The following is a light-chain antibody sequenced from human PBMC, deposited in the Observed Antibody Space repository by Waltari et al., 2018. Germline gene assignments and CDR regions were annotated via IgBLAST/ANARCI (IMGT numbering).Light chain of an antibody. CDR3: ASRDDRLNGVV. Sequence: QSVLTQAPSASGAPGQRVIISCSGSGSNIGSRAVNWYQQLPGRAPKLLIYSKDQRPSGVPDRFSGSRSGTSASLAISGLQSEDEAHYYCASRDDRLNGVVFGGGTKLTVL. J-gene: IGLJ2*01. V-gene: IGLV1-44*01. CDR1: GSNIGSRA. CDR2: SKD.